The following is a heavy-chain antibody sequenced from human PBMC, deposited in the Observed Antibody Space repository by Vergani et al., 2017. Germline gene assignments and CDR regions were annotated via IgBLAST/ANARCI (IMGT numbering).Heavy chain of an antibody. Sequence: QVQLVQSGAEVKQAGASVKVSCKASGYTFASYDISWVRPAPGQGVEWMGWISAYNGNTNYAQKLEGRVTMTTDTSTSTAYMELRSLGSDDTAVYYCARDLLPAWSLPGYWGQGTLVTVSS. V-gene: IGHV1-18*01. CDR2: ISAYNGNT. CDR3: ARDLLPAWSLPGY. D-gene: IGHD2/OR15-2a*01. J-gene: IGHJ4*02. CDR1: GYTFASYD.